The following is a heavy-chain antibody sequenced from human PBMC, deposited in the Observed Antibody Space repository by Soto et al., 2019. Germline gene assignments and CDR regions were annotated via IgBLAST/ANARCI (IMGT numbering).Heavy chain of an antibody. V-gene: IGHV1-46*01. CDR1: GYTFTHYF. D-gene: IGHD1-26*01. CDR3: ARERSEQFDY. J-gene: IGHJ4*02. Sequence: QVQLVQSGAEVRKPGASVKLSCKASGYTFTHYFFHWVRQAPGQGLEWMGMINPSDGSTSYTQDLQGRVTMTKDTATSTVYMDLSGLKSEDTAVYYCARERSEQFDYWGQGTLVTVSS. CDR2: INPSDGST.